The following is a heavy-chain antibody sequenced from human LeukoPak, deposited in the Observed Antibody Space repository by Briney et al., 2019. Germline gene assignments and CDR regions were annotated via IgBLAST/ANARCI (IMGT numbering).Heavy chain of an antibody. D-gene: IGHD6-19*01. V-gene: IGHV1-18*01. CDR2: IGAFNGHT. Sequence: ASVKVSCKASGYTFNNFGINWVRQAPGQGLEWMGWIGAFNGHTNYAHNLQGRVTMTTDTSTSTAYMELRSLRSDDTAVYYCARDPGSFLSSSGWLNWFDHWGQGTLVTVSS. CDR3: ARDPGSFLSSSGWLNWFDH. CDR1: GYTFNNFG. J-gene: IGHJ5*02.